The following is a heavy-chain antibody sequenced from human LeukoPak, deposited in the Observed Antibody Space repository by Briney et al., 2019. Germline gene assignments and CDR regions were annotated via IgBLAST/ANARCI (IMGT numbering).Heavy chain of an antibody. CDR3: TRGETVTRY. J-gene: IGHJ1*01. CDR1: GFTFSNYW. V-gene: IGHV3-74*01. CDR2: INNDGSST. D-gene: IGHD4-17*01. Sequence: GGSLRLSCAASGFTFSNYWMHWVRQAPGKGLVWVSRINNDGSSTDYADSVKGRFTISRDNAKSTLYMQMNNLRAEDTAVYYCTRGETVTRYWGQGTLVTVSS.